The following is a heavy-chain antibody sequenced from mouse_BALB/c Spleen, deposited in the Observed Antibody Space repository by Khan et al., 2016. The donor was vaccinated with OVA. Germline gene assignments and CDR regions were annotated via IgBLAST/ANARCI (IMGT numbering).Heavy chain of an antibody. CDR1: GYSITSNYA. CDR3: ARGNYYGYYFDY. V-gene: IGHV3-2*02. D-gene: IGHD1-1*01. Sequence: EVQLQESGPGLVKPSQSLSLTCTVTGYSITSNYAWNWIRQFPGNKLEWMGYISYSDSTSYNPSLKSRISITRDTSQNQFFLKVNTVTTEDTATYYCARGNYYGYYFDYWGQGTTLTVSS. J-gene: IGHJ2*01. CDR2: ISYSDST.